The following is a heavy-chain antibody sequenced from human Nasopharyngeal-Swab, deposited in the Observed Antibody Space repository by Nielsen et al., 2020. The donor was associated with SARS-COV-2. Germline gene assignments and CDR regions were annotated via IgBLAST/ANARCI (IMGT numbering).Heavy chain of an antibody. CDR2: ISGYNDKI. Sequence: ASVKVSCKASGYTFTSYAMNWVRQAPGQGLEWMGWISGYNDKINYAQKFQGRVTMTTDTSTNTAYMELRSLRSDDTAVYYCARVRHPIWFDPWGQGTLVTVS. J-gene: IGHJ5*02. CDR1: GYTFTSYA. CDR3: ARVRHPIWFDP. V-gene: IGHV1-18*01.